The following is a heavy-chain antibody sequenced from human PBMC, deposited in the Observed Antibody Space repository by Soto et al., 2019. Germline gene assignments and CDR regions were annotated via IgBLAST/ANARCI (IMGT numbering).Heavy chain of an antibody. D-gene: IGHD3-10*01. CDR2: ISDSGGST. CDR3: AKPPHYYGSGSYFDY. J-gene: IGHJ4*01. V-gene: IGHV3-23*01. Sequence: GGSLRLSCAASGFTFSSYVVNWVRQAPGKGLEWVSGISDSGGSTYYADSVKGRFTISRDNSKNTLYPQMNSLRAEDTAIYYCAKPPHYYGSGSYFDYWGQGTLVTVSS. CDR1: GFTFSSYV.